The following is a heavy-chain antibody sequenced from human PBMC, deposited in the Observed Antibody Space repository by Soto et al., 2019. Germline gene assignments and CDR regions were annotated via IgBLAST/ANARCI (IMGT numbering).Heavy chain of an antibody. CDR3: ATDLGTNMARH. CDR1: GFTLRNSR. J-gene: IGHJ4*02. Sequence: PWGSLRLSCAASGFTLRNSRMSWVRQAPGKGLEWVANIKQDGSDTYYVDSVKGRFTISGDNAKNSLYLQMNSLRAEDTAVYYCATDLGTNMARHWGQGTLVTVSS. D-gene: IGHD1-1*01. CDR2: IKQDGSDT. V-gene: IGHV3-7*04.